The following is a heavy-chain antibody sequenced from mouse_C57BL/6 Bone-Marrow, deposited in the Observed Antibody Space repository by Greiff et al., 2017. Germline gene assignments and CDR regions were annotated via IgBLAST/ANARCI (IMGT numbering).Heavy chain of an antibody. J-gene: IGHJ3*01. V-gene: IGHV1-72*01. CDR1: GYTFTSYW. CDR2: IDPHSGGT. CDR3: ARETRCAY. Sequence: VQLQQPGAELVKPGASVKLSCKASGYTFTSYWMHWVKQRPGRGLEWLGRIDPHSGGTKYNEKFTGKATLTVDKPSSTASMQLSSLTSEDSAVYYSARETRCAYWGQGTLVTVSA.